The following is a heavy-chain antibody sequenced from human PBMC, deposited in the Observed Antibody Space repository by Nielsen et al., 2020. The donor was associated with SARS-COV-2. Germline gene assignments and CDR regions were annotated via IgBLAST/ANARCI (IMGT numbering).Heavy chain of an antibody. CDR1: GGSISHFY. CDR3: AKYYYSGLDV. CDR2: IYHYGRT. V-gene: IGHV4-59*01. J-gene: IGHJ6*02. Sequence: ESLKISCTVSGGSISHFYWSWIRQPPGKGLEWIGYIYHYGRTDFNPSLESRATISVDTSKNQLSLKLSSVTAADMAVYYCAKYYYSGLDVWGQGTTVTVSS.